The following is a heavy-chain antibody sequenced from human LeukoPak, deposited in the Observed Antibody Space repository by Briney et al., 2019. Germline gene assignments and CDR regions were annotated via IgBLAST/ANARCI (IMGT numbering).Heavy chain of an antibody. Sequence: PGRSLRLSCAASGFNFSTYGMHWVRQAPGKGLEWVVGISYDGSNKYYADSVKGRFTISRDNSKNTLYLQMNSLRAEDTAVYYCAKELNSGWYDYWGQGTLVTVSS. J-gene: IGHJ4*02. CDR3: AKELNSGWYDY. CDR1: GFNFSTYG. D-gene: IGHD6-19*01. CDR2: ISYDGSNK. V-gene: IGHV3-30*18.